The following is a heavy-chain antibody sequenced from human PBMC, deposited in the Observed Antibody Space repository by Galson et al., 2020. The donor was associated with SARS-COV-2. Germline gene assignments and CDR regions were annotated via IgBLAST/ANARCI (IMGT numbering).Heavy chain of an antibody. CDR1: GGTFSSYA. V-gene: IGHV1-69*13. CDR3: ARGGWRGGSYGSATNWFDP. D-gene: IGHD3-10*01. Sequence: SVKVSCKASGGTFSSYAISWVRQAPGQGLEWMGGIIPIFGTANYAQKFQGRVTITADESTSTAYMELSSLRSEDTAVYYCARGGWRGGSYGSATNWFDPWGQGTMVTVSS. CDR2: IIPIFGTA. J-gene: IGHJ3*01.